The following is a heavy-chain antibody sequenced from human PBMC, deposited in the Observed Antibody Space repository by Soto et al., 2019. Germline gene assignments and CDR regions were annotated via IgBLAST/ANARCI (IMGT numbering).Heavy chain of an antibody. CDR3: AREKDYYFWCGYDYYYKDV. Sequence: SVKVSCKASGGTFSSYTISWVRQAPGQGLEWMGRIIPILGIANYAQKFQGRVTITADKSTSTAYMELSSLRSEDTAVYYCAREKDYYFWCGYDYYYKDVWGKGTTVTVSS. CDR2: IIPILGIA. V-gene: IGHV1-69*04. D-gene: IGHD3-3*01. J-gene: IGHJ6*03. CDR1: GGTFSSYT.